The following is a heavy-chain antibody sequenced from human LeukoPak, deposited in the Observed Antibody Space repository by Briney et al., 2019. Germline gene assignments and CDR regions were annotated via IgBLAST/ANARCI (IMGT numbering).Heavy chain of an antibody. Sequence: GGSLRLSCVASGFTFRSSWMGWVRQAPGKGLEWVSAISGSGGSTYYADSVKGRFTISRDNSKNTLYLQMNSLRAEDTAVYYCAKLFGRYNWNDGVYAFDIWGQGTMVTVSS. CDR1: GFTFRSSW. CDR3: AKLFGRYNWNDGVYAFDI. J-gene: IGHJ3*02. CDR2: ISGSGGST. D-gene: IGHD1-1*01. V-gene: IGHV3-23*01.